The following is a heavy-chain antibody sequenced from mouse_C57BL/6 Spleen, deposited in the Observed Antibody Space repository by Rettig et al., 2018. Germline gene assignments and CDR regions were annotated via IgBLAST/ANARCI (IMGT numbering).Heavy chain of an antibody. V-gene: IGHV2-9*01. CDR3: AKHEGSNSFAY. J-gene: IGHJ3*01. CDR2: IWGGGST. D-gene: IGHD2-5*01. Sequence: GVIWGGGSTNYNSALMSRLSISKDNSKSQVFLKMNSLQTDDTAMYYCAKHEGSNSFAYWGQGTLVTVSA.